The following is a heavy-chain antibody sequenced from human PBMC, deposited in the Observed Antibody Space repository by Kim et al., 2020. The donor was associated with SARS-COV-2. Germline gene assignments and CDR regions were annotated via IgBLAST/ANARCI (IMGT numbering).Heavy chain of an antibody. D-gene: IGHD1-20*01. J-gene: IGHJ4*02. CDR3: ARHRITGTTGGFDS. V-gene: IGHV4-31*02. Sequence: PSLKSRVTVSVDPSKNLFSLKLYSVTAADTAVYYCARHRITGTTGGFDSWGQGTLVTVSS.